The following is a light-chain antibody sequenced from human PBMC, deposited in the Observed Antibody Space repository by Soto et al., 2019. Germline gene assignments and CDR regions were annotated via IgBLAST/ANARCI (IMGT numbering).Light chain of an antibody. Sequence: QAVVTQEPSLTVSPGGTVTLTCASSTGAVTSGYYPNWFQQKPGQAPRALIYGTNNKHSWTPARFSGFLLGGKAALTLSGVQPEDEAEYYCLLYYGGAQLVFGGGTKLTVL. CDR2: GTN. V-gene: IGLV7-43*01. J-gene: IGLJ2*01. CDR1: TGAVTSGYY. CDR3: LLYYGGAQLV.